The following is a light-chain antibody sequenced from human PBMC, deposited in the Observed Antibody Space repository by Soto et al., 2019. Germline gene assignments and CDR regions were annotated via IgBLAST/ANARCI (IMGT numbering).Light chain of an antibody. CDR3: QLYSGSPWT. V-gene: IGKV3-20*01. CDR2: GVS. CDR1: QSISHNY. Sequence: IVLTQSPGTLSLSPGERATLSCRASQSISHNYLAWYQQEPGQAPRLLIHGVSIRATGIPDRFSGSGSGTDFTLSISRLEPKDFAVYYCQLYSGSPWTFGQGTKVEIK. J-gene: IGKJ1*01.